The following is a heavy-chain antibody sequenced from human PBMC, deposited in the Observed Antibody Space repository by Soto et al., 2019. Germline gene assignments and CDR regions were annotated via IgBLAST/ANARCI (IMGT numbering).Heavy chain of an antibody. CDR1: GFSFSSQS. V-gene: IGHV3-48*02. D-gene: IGHD3-22*01. CDR3: VRSDSSGYYYVPFDY. J-gene: IGHJ4*02. CDR2: ISSSSGTI. Sequence: LRLSCAASGFSFSSQSMNWVRQAPGRGLEWVSHISSSSGTIYYADSVKGRFTTSRDNAKNSLYLQMSSLRDEDTAVYYCVRSDSSGYYYVPFDYWGQGTLVTVSS.